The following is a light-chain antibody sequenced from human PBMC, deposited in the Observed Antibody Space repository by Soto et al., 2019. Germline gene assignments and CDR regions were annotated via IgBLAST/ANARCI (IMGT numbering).Light chain of an antibody. Sequence: DIQMTQSPSSLSASVGDRVLISCRASQVSRNDLGWYQQKPGKAPKRLIYAAPSLQTGVPERFSGSGSGTEFTLTISSLQPEDFATYYCQQSYRTPRTFGQGTKVDIK. V-gene: IGKV1-17*01. J-gene: IGKJ1*01. CDR1: QVSRND. CDR2: AAP. CDR3: QQSYRTPRT.